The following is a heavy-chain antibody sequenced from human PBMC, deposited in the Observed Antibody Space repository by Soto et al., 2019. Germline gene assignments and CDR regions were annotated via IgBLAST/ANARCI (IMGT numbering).Heavy chain of an antibody. D-gene: IGHD3-10*01. J-gene: IGHJ4*02. CDR1: VFSIGFYD. V-gene: IGHV4-59*01. Sequence: AGTXSLTGKVSVFSIGFYDSILIRQPPGKGLECIGSVYDTGATRYNSYLKSRVNMSVDTAKRQFSLNLISVTAADKAVYYCARGRGGQFDSWGQGTLVTVYS. CDR3: ARGRGGQFDS. CDR2: VYDTGAT.